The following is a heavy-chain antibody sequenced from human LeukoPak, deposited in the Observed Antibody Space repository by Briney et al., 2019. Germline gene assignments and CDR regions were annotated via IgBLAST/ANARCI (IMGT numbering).Heavy chain of an antibody. CDR3: AKERGSAAGRYYFDY. CDR1: GFTFSSYN. V-gene: IGHV3-48*04. J-gene: IGHJ4*02. Sequence: GGSLRLSCAASGFTFSSYNMNWVRQAPGKGLEWVSHIGRGTTYADSVKGRFTISRDNAKNFLYLQMNSLRAEDTALYYCAKERGSAAGRYYFDYWGQGTLVTVSS. D-gene: IGHD6-13*01. CDR2: IGRGT.